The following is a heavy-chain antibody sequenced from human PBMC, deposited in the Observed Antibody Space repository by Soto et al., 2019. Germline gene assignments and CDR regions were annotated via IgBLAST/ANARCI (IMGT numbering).Heavy chain of an antibody. CDR2: MYLGGSF. Sequence: SETLSLTCNVSGDSVSSGYWSWIRQPPGKGLEWIGFMYLGGSFNYNPSLASRVTISADTSKNQFSLKLNSMTAADTAVYYCARHNYGSGSTYFDYWGQGTLVTVSS. CDR1: GDSVSSGY. V-gene: IGHV4-59*08. J-gene: IGHJ4*02. D-gene: IGHD3-10*01. CDR3: ARHNYGSGSTYFDY.